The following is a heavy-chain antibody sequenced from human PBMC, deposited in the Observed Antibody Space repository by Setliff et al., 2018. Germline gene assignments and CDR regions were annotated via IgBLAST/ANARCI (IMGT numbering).Heavy chain of an antibody. V-gene: IGHV4-30-4*08. J-gene: IGHJ4*02. Sequence: SETLSLTCTISGGSISSGDYYWSWIRQPPGKGLEWIGYIYSSGSTYYNPPLKSRVSISVDTSKNQFSLKLSSVTAADTAVYYCARESRYYYDKLGTLDYWGQGTLVTVS. D-gene: IGHD3-22*01. CDR1: GGSISSGDYY. CDR2: IYSSGST. CDR3: ARESRYYYDKLGTLDY.